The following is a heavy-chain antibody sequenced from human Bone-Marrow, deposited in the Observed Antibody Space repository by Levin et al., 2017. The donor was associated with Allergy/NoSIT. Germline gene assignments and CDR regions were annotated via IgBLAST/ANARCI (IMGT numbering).Heavy chain of an antibody. J-gene: IGHJ3*02. Sequence: GESLKISCAASGFTFSDYYMSWIRQAPGKGLEWVSYISSSGSTIYYADSVKGRFTISRDNAKNSLYLQMNSLRAEDTAVYYCARDGDYVWGSYRSRGAFDIWGQGTMVTVSS. D-gene: IGHD3-16*02. CDR1: GFTFSDYY. V-gene: IGHV3-11*01. CDR2: ISSSGSTI. CDR3: ARDGDYVWGSYRSRGAFDI.